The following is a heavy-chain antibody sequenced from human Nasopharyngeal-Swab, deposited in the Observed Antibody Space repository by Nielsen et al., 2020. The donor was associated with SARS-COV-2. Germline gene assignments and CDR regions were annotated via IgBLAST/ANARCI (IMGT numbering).Heavy chain of an antibody. CDR3: ARGPHSSSWSDYYYYGMDV. Sequence: GESLKISCAASGLTFSSYSMNWVRQAPGKGLEWVSYISSSSSTIYYADSVKGRFTISRDNAKNSLYLQMNSLRDEDTAVYYCARGPHSSSWSDYYYYGMDVWGQGTTVTVSS. CDR1: GLTFSSYS. CDR2: ISSSSSTI. J-gene: IGHJ6*02. D-gene: IGHD6-13*01. V-gene: IGHV3-48*02.